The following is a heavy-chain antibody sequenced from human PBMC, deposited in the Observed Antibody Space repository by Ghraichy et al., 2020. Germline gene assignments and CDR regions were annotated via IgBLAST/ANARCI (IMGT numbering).Heavy chain of an antibody. CDR3: AKGDTSGWYSCLHY. CDR2: ISGSGGSI. Sequence: GGSLRLSCAASGFTFSSYAMSWVRQAPGKRLECVSVISGSGGSISYADSVKGRFTISRDNSKNTLYLQMNSLRAEDTAVYYCAKGDTSGWYSCLHYWGQGTLVTVSS. CDR1: GFTFSSYA. V-gene: IGHV3-23*01. D-gene: IGHD6-19*01. J-gene: IGHJ4*02.